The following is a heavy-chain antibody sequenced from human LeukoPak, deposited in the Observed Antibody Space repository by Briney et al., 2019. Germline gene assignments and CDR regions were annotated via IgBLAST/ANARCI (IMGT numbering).Heavy chain of an antibody. CDR2: ISSSSNYI. V-gene: IGHV3-21*01. CDR3: ARDLYSDNLGAFDI. Sequence: GGSLRLSCAASGFTFSIYTMNWVRQAPGKGLEWVSSISSSSNYIYYADSVKGRFTISRDNAKNSLYLQMNSLRAEDTAVYYCARDLYSDNLGAFDIWGQGTMVTVSS. CDR1: GFTFSIYT. D-gene: IGHD1-26*01. J-gene: IGHJ3*02.